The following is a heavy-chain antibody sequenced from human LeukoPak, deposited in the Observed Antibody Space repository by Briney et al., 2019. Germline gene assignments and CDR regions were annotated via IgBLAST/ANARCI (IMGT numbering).Heavy chain of an antibody. CDR1: GFTFSNYA. CDR2: ISGSGGGS. Sequence: GGSLRLSCATSGFTFSNYAMTWVRQAPGKGLEWVSGISGSGGGSYYTDSVKGRFTISRDNSKNTLYLQMNSLRAEDTAVYYCAKDSENSYTYYFEYWGQGTLVTVSS. V-gene: IGHV3-23*01. D-gene: IGHD3-16*01. CDR3: AKDSENSYTYYFEY. J-gene: IGHJ4*02.